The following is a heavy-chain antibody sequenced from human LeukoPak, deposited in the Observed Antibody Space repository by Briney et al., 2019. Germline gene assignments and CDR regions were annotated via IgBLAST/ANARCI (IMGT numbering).Heavy chain of an antibody. D-gene: IGHD5-18*01. V-gene: IGHV3-48*03. CDR2: ISSSDSTI. J-gene: IGHJ3*02. CDR3: ARGYTRSQGTFDI. CDR1: GFTFSSYE. Sequence: GGSLRLSCAASGFTFSSYEMNWVRQAPGKGLEWVSYISSSDSTIYYADSVKGRFTISRDNAKNSLCLQINSLRAEDTAVYYCARGYTRSQGTFDIWGQGTMVTVSS.